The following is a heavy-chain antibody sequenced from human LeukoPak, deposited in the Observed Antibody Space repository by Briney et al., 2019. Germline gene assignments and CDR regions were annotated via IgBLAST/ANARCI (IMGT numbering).Heavy chain of an antibody. Sequence: SETLSLTCAVSGYSIKNGYYWGWIRQPPGKGLEWIGSIYHSGSTYYNPSLKSRVTISEDTSKIQFSLKLASVTAADTAVFYCARDFTRLGRTMARGVFTDWGQGTLVTVSS. D-gene: IGHD3-10*01. J-gene: IGHJ4*02. CDR2: IYHSGST. CDR3: ARDFTRLGRTMARGVFTD. CDR1: GYSIKNGYY. V-gene: IGHV4-38-2*02.